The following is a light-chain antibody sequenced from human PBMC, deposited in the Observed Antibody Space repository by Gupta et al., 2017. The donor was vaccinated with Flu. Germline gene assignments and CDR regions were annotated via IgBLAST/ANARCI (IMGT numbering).Light chain of an antibody. V-gene: IGKV1-39*01. CDR1: LRSSSY. Sequence: QRTNSPSSLSAPVGDRVTITCRPRLRSSSYLDWYQQKPGKAPKLLIYAASSMQSGVPSRFSGSGSGTEFTLTISRLEPEDFAAYYCQQNDSNPLTFGQGTKVEIK. J-gene: IGKJ1*01. CDR2: AAS. CDR3: QQNDSNPLT.